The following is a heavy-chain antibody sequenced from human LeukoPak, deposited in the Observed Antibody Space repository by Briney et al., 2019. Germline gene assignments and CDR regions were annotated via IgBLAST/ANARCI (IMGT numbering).Heavy chain of an antibody. Sequence: GGSLRLSCAASGFTFSSYGMSWVRQAPGKGLEWVSYISSSGSTIYYADSVKGRFTISRDNAKNSLYLQMNSLRAEDTAVYYCAKYKAAAVLYYMDVWGKGTTVTVSS. J-gene: IGHJ6*03. D-gene: IGHD6-13*01. CDR2: ISSSGSTI. V-gene: IGHV3-48*04. CDR3: AKYKAAAVLYYMDV. CDR1: GFTFSSYG.